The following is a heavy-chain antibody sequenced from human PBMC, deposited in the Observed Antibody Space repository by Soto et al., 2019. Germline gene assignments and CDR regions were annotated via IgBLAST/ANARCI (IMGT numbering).Heavy chain of an antibody. Sequence: ASVKVSCKASGYTFTSYAMRWVRQAPGQRLEWMGWINAGNGNTKYSQKFQGRVTITRDTSASTAYMELSSLRSEDTAVYYCARIIVVVTALDYWGQGTLVTVSS. CDR2: INAGNGNT. D-gene: IGHD2-21*02. CDR1: GYTFTSYA. J-gene: IGHJ4*02. V-gene: IGHV1-3*01. CDR3: ARIIVVVTALDY.